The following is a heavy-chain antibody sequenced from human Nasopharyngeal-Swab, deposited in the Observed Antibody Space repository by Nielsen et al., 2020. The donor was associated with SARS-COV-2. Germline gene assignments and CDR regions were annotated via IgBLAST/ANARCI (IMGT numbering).Heavy chain of an antibody. Sequence: SETLSLTCTVSDGSISTYYWSWIRQPPGKGLEWIGYISHNSGTSYNPSLKSRVTMFMDTSKNQFSLRLRSVTAADTAVYYCAKEGATGWFDPWGQGTLVTVSS. J-gene: IGHJ5*02. V-gene: IGHV4-59*01. CDR2: ISHNSGT. CDR1: DGSISTYY. CDR3: AKEGATGWFDP.